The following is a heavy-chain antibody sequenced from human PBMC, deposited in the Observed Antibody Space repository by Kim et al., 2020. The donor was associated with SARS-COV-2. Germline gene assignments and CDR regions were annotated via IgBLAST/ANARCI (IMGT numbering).Heavy chain of an antibody. Sequence: ASVKVSCKASGYTFTGYYMHWVRQAPGQGLEWMGWINPNSGGTNYAQKFQGWVTMTRDTSISTAYMELSRLRSDDTAVYYCARDRVGGRGVLINGFDPWGQGTLVTVSS. CDR3: ARDRVGGRGVLINGFDP. J-gene: IGHJ5*02. D-gene: IGHD3-10*01. CDR2: INPNSGGT. V-gene: IGHV1-2*04. CDR1: GYTFTGYY.